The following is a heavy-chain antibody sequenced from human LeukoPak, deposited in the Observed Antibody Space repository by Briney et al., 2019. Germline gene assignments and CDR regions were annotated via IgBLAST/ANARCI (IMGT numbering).Heavy chain of an antibody. CDR2: INHSGST. J-gene: IGHJ5*02. CDR1: GGSFSGYY. Sequence: SETLSLTCAVYGGSFSGYYWSWIRQPPGKGLEWIGEINHSGSTNYNPSLKSRVTISVDTSKNQFSLKLSSVTAADTAVYCCARGGYDYVWGSYRPYNWFDPWGQGTLVTVSS. CDR3: ARGGYDYVWGSYRPYNWFDP. V-gene: IGHV4-34*01. D-gene: IGHD3-16*02.